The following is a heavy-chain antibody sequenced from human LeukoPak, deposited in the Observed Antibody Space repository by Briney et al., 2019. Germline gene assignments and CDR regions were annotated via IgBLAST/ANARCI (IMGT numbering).Heavy chain of an antibody. CDR2: IYPGDSDT. CDR3: ARRISVYYFDY. V-gene: IGHV5-51*01. J-gene: IGHJ4*02. Sequence: GESLKISCKGSGYSFTSYWIGWVRQMPWKGLEWMGIIYPGDSDTRYSPSYQGQVTISADKSISTAYLQWSSLKASDTAMYYCARRISVYYFDYWGQGTLVTVSS. CDR1: GYSFTSYW. D-gene: IGHD1-14*01.